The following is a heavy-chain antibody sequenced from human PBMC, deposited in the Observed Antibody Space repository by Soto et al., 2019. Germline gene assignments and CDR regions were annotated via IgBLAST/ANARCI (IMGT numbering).Heavy chain of an antibody. CDR2: ISYDGSNK. CDR3: ARDHEYCSGGSCYSYYYGMDV. CDR1: GFTFSSYA. D-gene: IGHD2-15*01. Sequence: QVQLVESGGGVVQPGRSLRLSCAASGFTFSSYAMHWVRQAPGKGLEWVAVISYDGSNKYYADSVKGRFTISRDNSKNTLYLQMNSLRAEDTAVYYCARDHEYCSGGSCYSYYYGMDVWGQGTTVTVSS. V-gene: IGHV3-30-3*01. J-gene: IGHJ6*02.